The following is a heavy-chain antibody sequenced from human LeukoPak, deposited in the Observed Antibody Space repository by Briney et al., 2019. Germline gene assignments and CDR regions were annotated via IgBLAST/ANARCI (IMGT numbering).Heavy chain of an antibody. CDR3: ARGHVPYSSSWYGNY. J-gene: IGHJ4*02. CDR1: GYTFTSYG. D-gene: IGHD6-13*01. Sequence: ASVKVSCKASGYTFTSYGISWVRPAPGQGLEWMGWISAYNGNTNYAQKLQGRVTMTTDTSTSTAYMELRSLRSDDTAVYYCARGHVPYSSSWYGNYWGQGTLVTVSS. CDR2: ISAYNGNT. V-gene: IGHV1-18*01.